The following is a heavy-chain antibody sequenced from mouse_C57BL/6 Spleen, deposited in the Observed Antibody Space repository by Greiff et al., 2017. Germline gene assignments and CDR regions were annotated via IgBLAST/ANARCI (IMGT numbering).Heavy chain of an antibody. CDR1: GFSFNTYA. Sequence: EVQLVESGGGLVQPKGSLKLSCAASGFSFNTYAMNWVRQAPGKGLEWVARIRSKSNNYATYYADSVKDRFTISRDDSESMLYLQMNNLKTEDTAMYYCVRRGDYDGGTYAMDYWGQGTSVTVSS. V-gene: IGHV10-1*01. D-gene: IGHD2-4*01. J-gene: IGHJ4*01. CDR3: VRRGDYDGGTYAMDY. CDR2: IRSKSNNYAT.